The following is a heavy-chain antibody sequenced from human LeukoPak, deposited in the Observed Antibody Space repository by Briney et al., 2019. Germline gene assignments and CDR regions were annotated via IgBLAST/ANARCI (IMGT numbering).Heavy chain of an antibody. V-gene: IGHV3-49*04. CDR2: IRSKAYGGTT. J-gene: IGHJ3*02. CDR1: GFTFGDYV. CDR3: TRRYNYDSSGYYYVRDAFDI. Sequence: QSGGSLRLSCTASGFTFGDYVMSWVREAPGKGREWVGFIRSKAYGGTTKNAASVKGRFTISRDDSRSIADLQMNSLKTGDTVVYYCTRRYNYDSSGYYYVRDAFDIWGQRTMVTVSS. D-gene: IGHD3-22*01.